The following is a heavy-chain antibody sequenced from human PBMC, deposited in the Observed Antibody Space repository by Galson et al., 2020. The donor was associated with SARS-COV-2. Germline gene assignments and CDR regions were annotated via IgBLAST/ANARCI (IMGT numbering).Heavy chain of an antibody. CDR1: GASISIYY. Sequence: SETLSLTCTVSGASISIYYWSWIRQPPGKGLEWIGFVSDSGGAKSNPSLKSRVTISVDTSKNQFSLKMTSVTTAGTAVYYCASLNPYRTWGQGTLVTVSS. J-gene: IGHJ5*02. CDR3: ASLNPYRT. V-gene: IGHV4-59*01. CDR2: VSDSGGA. D-gene: IGHD3-16*02.